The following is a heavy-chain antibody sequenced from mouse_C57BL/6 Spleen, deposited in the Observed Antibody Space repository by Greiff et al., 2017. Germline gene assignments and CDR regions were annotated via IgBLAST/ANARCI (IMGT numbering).Heavy chain of an antibody. J-gene: IGHJ3*01. CDR2: IYPGSGST. D-gene: IGHD2-4*01. CDR1: GYTFTSYW. V-gene: IGHV1-55*01. CDR3: ARRGIDYDYEAWFAY. Sequence: QVQLQQPGAELAKPGASVKMSCKASGYTFTSYWITWVKQRPGQGLEWIGDIYPGSGSTNYNEQFKSKATLTVDTSSSTAYMQLSSLTSEDSAVYYCARRGIDYDYEAWFAYWGQGTLVTVSA.